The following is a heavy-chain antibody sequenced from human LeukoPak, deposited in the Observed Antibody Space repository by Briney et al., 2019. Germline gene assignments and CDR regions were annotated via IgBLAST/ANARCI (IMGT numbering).Heavy chain of an antibody. J-gene: IGHJ4*02. CDR1: GGSISSSSYY. Sequence: SETLSLTCTVSGGSISSSSYYWGWIRQPPGKGLERIGSIYYSGSTYYNPSLKSRVTISVDTSKNQFSLKLSSVTAADTAVYYCARVASSGWYRGWGQGTLVTVSS. V-gene: IGHV4-39*07. D-gene: IGHD6-19*01. CDR2: IYYSGST. CDR3: ARVASSGWYRG.